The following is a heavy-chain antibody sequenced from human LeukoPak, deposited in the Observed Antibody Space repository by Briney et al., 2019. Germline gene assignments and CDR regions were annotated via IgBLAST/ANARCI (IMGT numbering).Heavy chain of an antibody. D-gene: IGHD3-9*01. CDR1: GYTFTSYD. Sequence: GASVKVSCKASGYTFTSYDINWVRQATGQGLEWMGWMNPNSGNTGYAQKFQGRVTMTRNTSISTAYMELSSLRSEDTAVYYCARGYYDILTGEDDAFDIWGQGTMVTVSS. CDR2: MNPNSGNT. V-gene: IGHV1-8*01. CDR3: ARGYYDILTGEDDAFDI. J-gene: IGHJ3*02.